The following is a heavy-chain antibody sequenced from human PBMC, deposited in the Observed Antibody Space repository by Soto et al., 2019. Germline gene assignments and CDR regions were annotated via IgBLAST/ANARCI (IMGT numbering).Heavy chain of an antibody. CDR1: GFTFSSYW. V-gene: IGHV3-74*01. D-gene: IGHD3-10*01. Sequence: EVQLVESGGGLVQPGGSLRLSCAASGFTFSSYWMHWVRQAPGKGLVWVSRIYSDGSRTSYADSVKGRFTISRDNAKNTLYRQMDSLSPEDTAVYSCARGAGGYYYMDVWGKGTTVTVSS. J-gene: IGHJ6*03. CDR3: ARGAGGYYYMDV. CDR2: IYSDGSRT.